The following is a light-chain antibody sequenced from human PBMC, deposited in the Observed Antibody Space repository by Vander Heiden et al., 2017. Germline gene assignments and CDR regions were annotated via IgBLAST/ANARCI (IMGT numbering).Light chain of an antibody. J-gene: IGLJ2*01. Sequence: NFMLTQPHSVSESPGKTVTISRTGSSGSIASNYVQWYQQRPGSAPTTVIYEDNQRPSGVPDRFSGSIDSSTNSASLTISGLKTEDEDDYYCQSYDSSNVVFGGGTKLTVL. CDR2: EDN. CDR3: QSYDSSNVV. V-gene: IGLV6-57*02. CDR1: SGSIASNY.